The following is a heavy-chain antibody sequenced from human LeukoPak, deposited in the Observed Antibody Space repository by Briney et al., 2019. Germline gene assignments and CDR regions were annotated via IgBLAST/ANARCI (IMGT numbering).Heavy chain of an antibody. V-gene: IGHV1-2*02. CDR3: ASLPIGKVYYYYYMDV. CDR1: GYTFTGYY. D-gene: IGHD3-16*02. J-gene: IGHJ6*03. Sequence: ASVKVSCKASGYTFTGYYMHWVRQAPGQGLEWMGWINPNSGGTNYAQKFQGRVTMTRDTSISTAYMELSSLRSEDTAVYYCASLPIGKVYYYYYMDVWGKGTTVTVSS. CDR2: INPNSGGT.